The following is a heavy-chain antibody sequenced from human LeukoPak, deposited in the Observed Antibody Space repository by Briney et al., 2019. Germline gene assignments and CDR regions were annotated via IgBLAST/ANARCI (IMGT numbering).Heavy chain of an antibody. D-gene: IGHD5-18*01. CDR2: ISYVGSNK. CDR1: GFTFSSYG. V-gene: IGHV3-30*18. J-gene: IGHJ4*02. Sequence: PGGSLRLSCAASGFTFSSYGMHWVRQAPGKGLEWVAVISYVGSNKYYADSVKGRFTISRDNSKNTLYLQMNSLRAEDTAVYYCAKTRGYSYGYLDYWGQGTLVTVSS. CDR3: AKTRGYSYGYLDY.